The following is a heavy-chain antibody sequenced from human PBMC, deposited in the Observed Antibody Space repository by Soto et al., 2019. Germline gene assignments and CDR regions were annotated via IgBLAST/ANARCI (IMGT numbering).Heavy chain of an antibody. D-gene: IGHD3-3*01. J-gene: IGHJ4*02. Sequence: PSETLSLTCAVSGGSISSGGYSWSWIRQPPGKGLEWIGYIYHSGSTYYNPSLKSRVTISVDRSKNQFSLKLSSVTAADTAVYYCARNSRSWRLGYFDYWGPGALVTVSS. CDR2: IYHSGST. CDR1: GGSISSGGYS. CDR3: ARNSRSWRLGYFDY. V-gene: IGHV4-30-2*01.